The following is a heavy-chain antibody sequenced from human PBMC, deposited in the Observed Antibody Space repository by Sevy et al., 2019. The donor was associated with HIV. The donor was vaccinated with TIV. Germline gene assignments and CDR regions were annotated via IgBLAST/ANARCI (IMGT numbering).Heavy chain of an antibody. D-gene: IGHD3-10*01. Sequence: ASVKVSCKASGYTFTSYDINWVRQATGQGLEWMGWMNPNSGNTGYAQTFQGRVTMTRNTSISTAYMELSSLRSEDTAVYYCARVLKEFWFGELADYYYGMDVWGQGTTVTVSS. CDR1: GYTFTSYD. CDR3: ARVLKEFWFGELADYYYGMDV. V-gene: IGHV1-8*01. CDR2: MNPNSGNT. J-gene: IGHJ6*02.